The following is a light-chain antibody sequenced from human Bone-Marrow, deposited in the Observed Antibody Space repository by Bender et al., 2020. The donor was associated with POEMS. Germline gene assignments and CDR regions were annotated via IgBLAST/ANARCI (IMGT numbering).Light chain of an antibody. Sequence: QSVLTQPPSASGTPGQSVTISCSGTSSNFGNNAANWYQHVPGTAPKLLIYSNNQRPSGVPDRFSASTSGTSASLAISGVHSDDEADYYCSSWEERLNGWGFGGGTTLTVL. J-gene: IGLJ3*02. CDR3: SSWEERLNGWG. V-gene: IGLV1-44*01. CDR2: SNN. CDR1: SSNFGNNA.